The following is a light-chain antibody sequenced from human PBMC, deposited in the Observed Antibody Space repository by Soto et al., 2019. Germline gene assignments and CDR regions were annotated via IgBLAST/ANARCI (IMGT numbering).Light chain of an antibody. J-gene: IGLJ1*01. Sequence: QSALTQPASVSGSAGQSITISCTGTSSDVGGNKYVSWYQHYPGKAPKLMICDVSNRPSGVSNRFSGSKSGNTASLTISGLQAEDEADYYCSAFTGTTYVFGTGTKLTVL. CDR3: SAFTGTTYV. CDR2: DVS. V-gene: IGLV2-14*03. CDR1: SSDVGGNKY.